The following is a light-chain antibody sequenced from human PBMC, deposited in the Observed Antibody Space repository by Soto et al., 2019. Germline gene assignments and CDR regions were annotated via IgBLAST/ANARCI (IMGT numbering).Light chain of an antibody. V-gene: IGKV3-11*01. J-gene: IGKJ5*01. CDR3: HQRQYWPPTP. Sequence: EIVLTQSPATLSLSPGERATLSCRASQSVYNYLVWYQQKPGQAPRLLIYDASNRATGIPARFSGSGSGTDFTLTISSIEPEDFAVYYCHQRQYWPPTPFGQGTRLEIK. CDR1: QSVYNY. CDR2: DAS.